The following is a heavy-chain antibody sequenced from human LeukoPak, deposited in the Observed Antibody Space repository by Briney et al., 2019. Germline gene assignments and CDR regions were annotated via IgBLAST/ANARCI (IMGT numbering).Heavy chain of an antibody. CDR2: FIPIFGTP. J-gene: IGHJ4*02. V-gene: IGHV1-69*13. D-gene: IGHD3-3*01. CDR3: ASLKGYDFWSGYYG. Sequence: GASVKVSCKASGDTFSSYAISWVRQAPGQGLEWMGGFIPIFGTPRYAQKFQGRVTITADESTSTAYMELSSLTSEDTAVYYCASLKGYDFWSGYYGWGQGTRVTDSS. CDR1: GDTFSSYA.